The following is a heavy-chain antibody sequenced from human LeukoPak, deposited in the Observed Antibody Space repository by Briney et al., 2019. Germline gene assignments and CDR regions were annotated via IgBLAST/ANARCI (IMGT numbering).Heavy chain of an antibody. CDR1: GVTFEDYY. D-gene: IGHD5-24*01. CDR2: ISSTGGDK. Sequence: GGSLRLSCKGSGVTFEDYYLSWIRQAPGKGLEWISYISSTGGDKFYADPVKGRFIISRDNAMNSVYMEMNDLTAEDTAFYYCARGENGSFDRWGQGTLVIVSS. V-gene: IGHV3-11*01. J-gene: IGHJ4*02. CDR3: ARGENGSFDR.